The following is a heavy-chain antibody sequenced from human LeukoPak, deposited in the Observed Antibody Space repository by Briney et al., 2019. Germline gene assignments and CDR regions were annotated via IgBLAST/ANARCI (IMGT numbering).Heavy chain of an antibody. Sequence: GGSLRLSCAASGFTFTSYWMHWVREVPGKGLVWVSRIDSDGITTSYADSVKGRFTISRDNAKNTLYLQMNGLRVEDTAVYYCTRDRLGFDPWGQGTLVSVSS. CDR1: GFTFTSYW. J-gene: IGHJ5*02. CDR3: TRDRLGFDP. V-gene: IGHV3-74*01. CDR2: IDSDGITT.